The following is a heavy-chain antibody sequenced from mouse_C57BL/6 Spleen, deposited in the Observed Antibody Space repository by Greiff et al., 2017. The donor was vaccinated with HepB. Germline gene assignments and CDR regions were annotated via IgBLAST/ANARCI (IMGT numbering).Heavy chain of an antibody. CDR3: ARDEGYYVGYFDV. CDR1: GYAFTNYL. CDR2: INPGSGGT. J-gene: IGHJ1*03. D-gene: IGHD2-3*01. V-gene: IGHV1-54*01. Sequence: QVQLQQSGAELVRPGTSVKVSCKASGYAFTNYLIEWVKQRPGQGLEWIGVINPGSGGTNYNEKFKGKGTLTADKSSSTAYMQLSSLTSEDSAVYFCARDEGYYVGYFDVWGTGTTVTVSS.